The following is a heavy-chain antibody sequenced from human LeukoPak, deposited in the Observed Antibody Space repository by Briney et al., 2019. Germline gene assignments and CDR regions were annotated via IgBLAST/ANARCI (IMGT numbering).Heavy chain of an antibody. D-gene: IGHD6-19*01. Sequence: SETLSLTCAVYGGSFSGYYWSWIRQPPGKGLEWIGEINHSGSTNYNPSLKSRVTISVDTSKNQFSLKLSSVTAADTAVYYCARGAVAGRYYFDYWGQGTLVTVSS. CDR2: INHSGST. CDR3: ARGAVAGRYYFDY. J-gene: IGHJ4*02. CDR1: GGSFSGYY. V-gene: IGHV4-34*01.